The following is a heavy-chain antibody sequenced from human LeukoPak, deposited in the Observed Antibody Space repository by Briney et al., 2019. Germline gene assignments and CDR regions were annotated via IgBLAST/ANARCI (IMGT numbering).Heavy chain of an antibody. D-gene: IGHD3-3*01. J-gene: IGHJ4*02. CDR3: ARLRFLEWLPEYYFDY. V-gene: IGHV1-46*01. CDR2: ISPSGGST. CDR1: GYTFTGYW. Sequence: ASVKVSCKAFGYTFTGYWMHWVRQAPGQGPEWMGVISPSGGSTIYAQKFQGRVTITADKSTSTAYMELSSLRSEDTAVYYCARLRFLEWLPEYYFDYWGRGTLVTVSS.